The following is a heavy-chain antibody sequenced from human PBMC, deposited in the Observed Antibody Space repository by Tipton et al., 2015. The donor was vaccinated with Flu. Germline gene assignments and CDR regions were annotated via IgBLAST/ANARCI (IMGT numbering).Heavy chain of an antibody. V-gene: IGHV4-61*02. J-gene: IGHJ6*02. CDR3: ATSRPHRYSYGMDV. D-gene: IGHD3-10*01. Sequence: LRLSCTVSGGSVTSGSYYWNWIRRPAGKGLEWIGRGSTSGTTNYNPSLQSRVTISVDTSKNQFSLRLISVTAADTAVYYCATSRPHRYSYGMDVWGQGATVSVSS. CDR2: GSTSGTT. CDR1: GGSVTSGSYY.